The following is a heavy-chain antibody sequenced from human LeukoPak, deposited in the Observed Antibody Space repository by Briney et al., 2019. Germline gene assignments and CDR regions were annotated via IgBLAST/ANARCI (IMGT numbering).Heavy chain of an antibody. J-gene: IGHJ4*02. D-gene: IGHD6-19*01. CDR3: ARGPISSGVDY. CDR1: GVTVSSNY. Sequence: GGSLRLSCAASGVTVSSNYMSWVRQAPGKGLECVSVIYSGGSTYYADSVKGRFTISRYNSKNTLYLQMNSLRAEDTAVYYCARGPISSGVDYWGQGTLVTVSS. CDR2: IYSGGST. V-gene: IGHV3-66*01.